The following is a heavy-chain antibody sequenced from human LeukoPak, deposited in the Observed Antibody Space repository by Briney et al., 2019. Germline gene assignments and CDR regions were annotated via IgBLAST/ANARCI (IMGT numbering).Heavy chain of an antibody. J-gene: IGHJ4*02. D-gene: IGHD4-23*01. CDR1: GFTFTSYA. CDR2: ISGSGDST. CDR3: ARGRPHGNDY. Sequence: PGGSLRLSCGASGFTFTSYAMNWVRQAPGKGLEWVSGISGSGDSTYYADSVKGRFTISRDNSKNTQYLQMNSLRAEDTAVYYCARGRPHGNDYWGQGTLVTVSS. V-gene: IGHV3-23*01.